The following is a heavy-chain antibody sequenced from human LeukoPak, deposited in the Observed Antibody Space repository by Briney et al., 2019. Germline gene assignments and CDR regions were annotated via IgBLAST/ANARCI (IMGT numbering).Heavy chain of an antibody. CDR1: GFTFSSYG. CDR3: ARATGYSSGKGAFDI. Sequence: GGSLRLSCAASGFTFSSYGMHWVRQAPDKGLEWVAFIRYDGSNKYYADSVKGRFTISRDNSKNTLYLQMNSLRAEDTAVYYCARATGYSSGKGAFDIWGQGTMVTVSS. J-gene: IGHJ3*02. V-gene: IGHV3-30*02. CDR2: IRYDGSNK. D-gene: IGHD6-19*01.